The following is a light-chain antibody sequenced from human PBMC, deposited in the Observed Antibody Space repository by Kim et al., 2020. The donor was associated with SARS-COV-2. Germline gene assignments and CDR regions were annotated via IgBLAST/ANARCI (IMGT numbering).Light chain of an antibody. V-gene: IGKV1-5*03. Sequence: ASVGDRFTIACRASQSIDDFLAWDQQKPGKAPKLLIYRASSLKIGVPSRFSGSGSGTGFTLTASSLQPDDFATYYCQQYRSYPWTFGQVTKVDIK. CDR2: RAS. J-gene: IGKJ1*01. CDR1: QSIDDF. CDR3: QQYRSYPWT.